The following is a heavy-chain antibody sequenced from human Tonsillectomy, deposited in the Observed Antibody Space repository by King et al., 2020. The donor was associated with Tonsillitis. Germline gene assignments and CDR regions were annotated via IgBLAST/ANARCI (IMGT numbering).Heavy chain of an antibody. CDR2: IRSKANSYAS. J-gene: IGHJ4*02. D-gene: IGHD1-20*01. CDR1: GFTFSGSA. Sequence: VQLVESGGGLVQPGGSLKLSCAASGFTFSGSAMHWVRQASGKGLEWVVGIRSKANSYASAYAASVKGRLTISRDESKNTAYLKMNSLKTEDTAVYYCTVVTGTTGCWGQGTLVTVSS. V-gene: IGHV3-73*01. CDR3: TVVTGTTGC.